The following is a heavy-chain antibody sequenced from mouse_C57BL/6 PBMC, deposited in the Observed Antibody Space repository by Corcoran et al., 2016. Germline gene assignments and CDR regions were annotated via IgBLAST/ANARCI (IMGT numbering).Heavy chain of an antibody. D-gene: IGHD2-12*01. CDR1: GYTFTEYY. Sequence: EGQLQQSGPVLVKPGASVKMSCKASGYTFTEYYMNWVKQRHGKSLAWIGVINPYNGGTSYNQKFKGKATLTVDKSSTTAYMELNSLTSEDSAVYYCARQAPYDWIYIDYWGQGTTLTVSS. CDR2: INPYNGGT. J-gene: IGHJ2*01. V-gene: IGHV1-19*01. CDR3: ARQAPYDWIYIDY.